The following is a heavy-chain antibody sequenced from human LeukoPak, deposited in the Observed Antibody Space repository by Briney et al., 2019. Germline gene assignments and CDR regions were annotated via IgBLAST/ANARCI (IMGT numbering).Heavy chain of an antibody. J-gene: IGHJ4*02. D-gene: IGHD3-10*01. CDR3: ARDDNYGSGQPDD. CDR1: GYTFTSYE. CDR2: ISGYNGNT. Sequence: ASVKVSCKASGYTFTSYEINWVRQAPGQGLEWMGWISGYNGNTNYAQKFQGRVTMTTDTSTSTVYMELRSLRSDDTAVYYCARDDNYGSGQPDDWGQGTLVTVSS. V-gene: IGHV1-18*01.